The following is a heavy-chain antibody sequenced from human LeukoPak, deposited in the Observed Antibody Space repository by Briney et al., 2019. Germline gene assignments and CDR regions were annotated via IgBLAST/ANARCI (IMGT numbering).Heavy chain of an antibody. J-gene: IGHJ3*02. CDR3: ARHEAWTFDI. CDR2: ISSSSSYI. V-gene: IGHV3-21*06. Sequence: GGSLRLSCAASGFTFSSYSMNWVRQAPGKGLEWVSSISSSSSYIYYADSVKGRFTISRDNGKNSLYLQMNSLRAEDTAVYYCARHEAWTFDIWGQGTMLTVSS. CDR1: GFTFSSYS.